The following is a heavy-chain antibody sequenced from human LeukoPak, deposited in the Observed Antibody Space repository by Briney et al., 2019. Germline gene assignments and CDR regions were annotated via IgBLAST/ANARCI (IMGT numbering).Heavy chain of an antibody. J-gene: IGHJ5*02. D-gene: IGHD2-2*02. CDR2: IYYSGST. V-gene: IGHV4-30-4*01. Sequence: SQTLSLTCSVSGGSIFRGDYYWSWIRQPPGKGLEWIGYIYYSGSTYYNPSLKSRVTISVDTSKNQFSLKLSSVTAADTAVYYCAREIVVVPAAIRGNWFDPWGQGTLVTVSS. CDR3: AREIVVVPAAIRGNWFDP. CDR1: GGSIFRGDYY.